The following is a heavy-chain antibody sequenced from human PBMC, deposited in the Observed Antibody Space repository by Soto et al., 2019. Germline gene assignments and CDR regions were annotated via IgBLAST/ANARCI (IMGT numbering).Heavy chain of an antibody. CDR3: SRDLAKGGGSAGFDY. CDR2: INPKSGGT. Sequence: QVQLVQSGAEVKKPGASVNVSCKASGYTFTVYYMHWVRQAPGQGLEWMGWINPKSGGTMDPQKFPGTVTMTWDTSISTAYLALTRLRSDDTAVYYCSRDLAKGGGSAGFDYWGQGTLVNVSS. D-gene: IGHD1-26*01. J-gene: IGHJ4*02. CDR1: GYTFTVYY. V-gene: IGHV1-2*02.